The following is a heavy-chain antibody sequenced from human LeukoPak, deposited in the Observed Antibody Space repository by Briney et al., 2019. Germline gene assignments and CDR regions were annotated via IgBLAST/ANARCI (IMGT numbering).Heavy chain of an antibody. D-gene: IGHD6-19*01. CDR2: IYYSGST. CDR1: GGSISRYY. Sequence: SETLSLTCRVSGGSISRYYWSWIRQPPGKGLEWIGYIYYSGSTNYNPSLKSRVTISVDTSKNQFSLKLSSVTAADTAVYYCARHPSDIAVAGTTDYWGQGTLVTVSS. J-gene: IGHJ4*02. CDR3: ARHPSDIAVAGTTDY. V-gene: IGHV4-59*08.